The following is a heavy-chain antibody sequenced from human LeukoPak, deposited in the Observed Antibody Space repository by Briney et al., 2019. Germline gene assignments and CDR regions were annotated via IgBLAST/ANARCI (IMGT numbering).Heavy chain of an antibody. D-gene: IGHD6-19*01. Sequence: GGSLRLSCAASGFTFSSYSMNWVRQAPGKGLEWVSVISASGDYTYYADSVKGRFTISRDNSKNTLYLQMNSLRAEDTAVYYCAKDRGYSSGRDFDFWGQGTLVTVSS. V-gene: IGHV3-23*01. CDR3: AKDRGYSSGRDFDF. J-gene: IGHJ4*02. CDR1: GFTFSSYS. CDR2: ISASGDYT.